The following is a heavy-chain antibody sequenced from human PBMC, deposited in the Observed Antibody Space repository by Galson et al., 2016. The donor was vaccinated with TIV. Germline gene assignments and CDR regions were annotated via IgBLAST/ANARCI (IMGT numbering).Heavy chain of an antibody. CDR2: IKQDGSEI. CDR1: GFSISDYW. V-gene: IGHV3-7*03. CDR3: VRAIATLGSF. D-gene: IGHD6-13*01. Sequence: SLRLSCAASGFSISDYWMNWVRQAPGKGLEWVANIKQDGSEIYYVDAVKGRFTISRDNDKNSVVLQMNSLRAEDTAVYYCVRAIATLGSFWGQGILVTVSS. J-gene: IGHJ4*02.